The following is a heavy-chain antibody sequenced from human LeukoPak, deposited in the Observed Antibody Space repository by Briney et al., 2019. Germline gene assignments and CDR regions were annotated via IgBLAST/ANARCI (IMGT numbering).Heavy chain of an antibody. D-gene: IGHD3-22*01. V-gene: IGHV4-59*08. CDR1: GGSITSYY. J-gene: IGHJ4*02. Sequence: SETLSLTCTVSGGSITSYYWTWIRQPPGKGLKWIGYIYYTGSTKSNPSLKSRVTISLDMSKNQFSLKLSSVTAADTAIYYCASSYYYDGTRYFDYWGLGTLVTVSS. CDR3: ASSYYYDGTRYFDY. CDR2: IYYTGST.